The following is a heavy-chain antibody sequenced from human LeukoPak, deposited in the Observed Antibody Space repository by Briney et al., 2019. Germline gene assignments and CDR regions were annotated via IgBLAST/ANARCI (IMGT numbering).Heavy chain of an antibody. J-gene: IGHJ5*02. V-gene: IGHV3-7*01. CDR3: ARDIKLGSSWYSGWFDP. Sequence: GGSLRLSCAASGFTFISYWMSWVRQAPGKGLEWVANIKQDGSEKYYVDSVKGRFTISRDNAKNSLYPQMNSLRAEDTAVYYCARDIKLGSSWYSGWFDPWGQGTLVTVSS. D-gene: IGHD6-13*01. CDR1: GFTFISYW. CDR2: IKQDGSEK.